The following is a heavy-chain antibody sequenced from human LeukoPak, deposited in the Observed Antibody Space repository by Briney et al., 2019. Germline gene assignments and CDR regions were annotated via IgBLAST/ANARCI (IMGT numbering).Heavy chain of an antibody. D-gene: IGHD6-13*01. CDR2: IYSGGST. J-gene: IGHJ5*02. V-gene: IGHV3-53*01. CDR3: ARGRGSSWGWFDP. CDR1: GFTVSSNY. Sequence: GGSLRLSCAASGFTVSSNYMSWVRQAPGKGLEWVSVIYSGGSTYYADSVKGRFTISRDNSKNTLYLQMNSLRAEDTAVYYCARGRGSSWGWFDPWGQGTLVTVSS.